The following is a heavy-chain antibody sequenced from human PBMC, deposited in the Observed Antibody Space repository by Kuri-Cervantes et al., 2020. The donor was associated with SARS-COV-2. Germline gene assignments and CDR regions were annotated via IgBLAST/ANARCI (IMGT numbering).Heavy chain of an antibody. Sequence: GESLKISCAASGFSFSSYAMNWVRQGPGKGLEWVSAISGGGGSTYYADFVKGRFTISRDNSKNTLYLQMNSLRAEDTAVDYCAKDLLGLRSPMSPADYFDYWGQGTLVTVSS. CDR1: GFSFSSYA. CDR3: AKDLLGLRSPMSPADYFDY. V-gene: IGHV3-23*01. CDR2: ISGGGGST. D-gene: IGHD4-17*01. J-gene: IGHJ4*02.